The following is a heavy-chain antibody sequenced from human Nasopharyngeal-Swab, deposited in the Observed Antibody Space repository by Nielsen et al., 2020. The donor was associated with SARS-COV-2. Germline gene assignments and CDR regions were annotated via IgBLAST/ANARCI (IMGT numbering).Heavy chain of an antibody. V-gene: IGHV3-21*01. Sequence: GGSLRLSCAASGFTFSSYAMHWVRQAPGKGLEWVSSISSSSSYIYYADSVKGRFTISRDNAKNSLYLQMNSLRAEDTAVYYCARWAHYYDSSGYYPDAFDIWGQGTMVTVS. CDR1: GFTFSSYA. J-gene: IGHJ3*02. CDR3: ARWAHYYDSSGYYPDAFDI. CDR2: ISSSSSYI. D-gene: IGHD3-22*01.